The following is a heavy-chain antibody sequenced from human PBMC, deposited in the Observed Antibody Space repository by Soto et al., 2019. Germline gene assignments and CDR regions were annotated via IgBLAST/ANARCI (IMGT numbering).Heavy chain of an antibody. CDR3: ARGAAGYFDY. D-gene: IGHD6-13*01. CDR2: INHSGST. CDR1: GGSFSGYC. V-gene: IGHV4-34*01. J-gene: IGHJ4*02. Sequence: SETLSLTCAVYGGSFSGYCWSWIRQPPGKGLEWIGEINHSGSTDYNPSLKSRVTISVDTSKNQFSLKLSSVTAADTAVYYCARGAAGYFDYWGQGTLVTVSS.